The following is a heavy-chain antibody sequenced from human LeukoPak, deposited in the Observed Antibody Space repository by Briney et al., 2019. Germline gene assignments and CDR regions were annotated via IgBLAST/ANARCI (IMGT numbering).Heavy chain of an antibody. Sequence: RPSETLSLTCTVSGGSINSSSYYWGWIRQPPGKGLEWIGSIFYSGNTYDNPSLKSRVTISVDTSKNQFSLKLNSVTAADTAVYYCARAGYSSSWYLDYWGQGTLVTVSS. D-gene: IGHD6-13*01. CDR3: ARAGYSSSWYLDY. CDR2: IFYSGNT. V-gene: IGHV4-39*01. J-gene: IGHJ4*02. CDR1: GGSINSSSYY.